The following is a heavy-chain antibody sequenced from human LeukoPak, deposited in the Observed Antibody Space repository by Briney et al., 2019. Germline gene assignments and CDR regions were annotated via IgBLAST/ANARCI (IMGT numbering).Heavy chain of an antibody. D-gene: IGHD1-26*01. CDR1: GFTFSRYA. CDR3: ARDVRGGSNEEADY. J-gene: IGHJ4*02. CDR2: KSYDGTDE. V-gene: IGHV3-30*04. Sequence: GGSLRLSCAASGFTFSRYAMHWVRQAPGKGLDWVAVKSYDGTDEYYADSVKGRFIISRDNSKNTLYLQMNSLRAEDTAVYYCARDVRGGSNEEADYWGQGTLVTVSS.